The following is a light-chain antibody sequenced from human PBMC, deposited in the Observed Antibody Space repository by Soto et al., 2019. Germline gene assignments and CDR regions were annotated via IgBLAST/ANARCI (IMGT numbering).Light chain of an antibody. J-gene: IGKJ2*01. Sequence: DIQMTQSPSTLSAFVGDRVTITCRASQSVNSWLAWYQQRPGKAPKLLIYDASTLESGVPSRFSGSGSGTEFTLTISSLQPDDFATYYCQQYNSYPRTFGQGTKLEIK. CDR2: DAS. CDR3: QQYNSYPRT. CDR1: QSVNSW. V-gene: IGKV1-5*01.